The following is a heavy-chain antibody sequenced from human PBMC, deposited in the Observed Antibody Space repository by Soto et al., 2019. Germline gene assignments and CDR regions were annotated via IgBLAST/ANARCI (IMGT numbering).Heavy chain of an antibody. CDR3: VKDIGAAAGTGGYYGMDV. J-gene: IGHJ6*02. D-gene: IGHD6-13*01. CDR2: ISWNGGSL. Sequence: AGGSLRLSCAASGFTFHDYAMYWVRQAPGKGLEWVSGISWNGGSLDYADSVKGRFTISRDNAKNSLYLQMHSLRAEDTALYYCVKDIGAAAGTGGYYGMDVWGQGTTVTVSS. V-gene: IGHV3-9*01. CDR1: GFTFHDYA.